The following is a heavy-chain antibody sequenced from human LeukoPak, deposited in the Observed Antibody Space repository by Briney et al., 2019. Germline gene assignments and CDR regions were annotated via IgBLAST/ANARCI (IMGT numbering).Heavy chain of an antibody. J-gene: IGHJ4*02. CDR1: GGSISSYY. CDR2: IYYGGST. Sequence: SETLSLTCSVSGGSISSYYWSWIRQPPGKGLEWIGYIYYGGSTNNNPSLKRRVPISVDTSKNQFSLKLSSVTAADTAVYYCARHLQGWNYFDYWGQGTLVPVSS. V-gene: IGHV4-59*08. D-gene: IGHD6-19*01. CDR3: ARHLQGWNYFDY.